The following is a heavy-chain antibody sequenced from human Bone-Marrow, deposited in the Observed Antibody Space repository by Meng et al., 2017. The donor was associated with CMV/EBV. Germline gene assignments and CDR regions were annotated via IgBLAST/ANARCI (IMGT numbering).Heavy chain of an antibody. CDR2: IIPILGIA. V-gene: IGHV1-69*10. Sequence: SVKVSCKASGGTFSSYAISWVRQAPGQGLEWMGGIIPILGIANYAQKFQGRVTITADKSTSTAYMELSSLRSEDTAVYYCARAPRYDYVWGSYRYTGGFDYWGQGTLVTVS. D-gene: IGHD3-16*02. CDR3: ARAPRYDYVWGSYRYTGGFDY. CDR1: GGTFSSYA. J-gene: IGHJ4*02.